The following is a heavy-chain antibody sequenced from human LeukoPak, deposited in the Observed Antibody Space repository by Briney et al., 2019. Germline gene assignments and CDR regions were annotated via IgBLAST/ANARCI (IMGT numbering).Heavy chain of an antibody. CDR3: VRERYCTGGSCYDY. Sequence: PGGSLRLSRVASGFTFSSYWMSWVRQAPGKGLEWVANIKHDGSEKYYVDSVKGRFTISRDNARNSLYLQMNSLRAEDTAVYYCVRERYCTGGSCYDYWGQGTLVTVSS. D-gene: IGHD2-15*01. CDR2: IKHDGSEK. V-gene: IGHV3-7*01. CDR1: GFTFSSYW. J-gene: IGHJ4*02.